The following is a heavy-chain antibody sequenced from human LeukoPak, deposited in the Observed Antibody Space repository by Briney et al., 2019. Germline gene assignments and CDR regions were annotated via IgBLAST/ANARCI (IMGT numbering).Heavy chain of an antibody. Sequence: SETLSLTCSVSGGSISLSYYYWGWIRQPPGKALEWIGSVYYSGTTSYNPSLKSRVTISVDMSKNHFSLRLSSVTAADMAMYYCARGTLYSGWSYYFDYWGQGSQVTVSS. J-gene: IGHJ4*02. CDR1: GGSISLSYYY. CDR3: ARGTLYSGWSYYFDY. D-gene: IGHD6-19*01. V-gene: IGHV4-39*07. CDR2: VYYSGTT.